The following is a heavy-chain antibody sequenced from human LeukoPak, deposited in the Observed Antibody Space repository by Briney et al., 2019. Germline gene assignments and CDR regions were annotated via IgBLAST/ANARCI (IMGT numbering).Heavy chain of an antibody. CDR3: ARDRYQWEETNWFDP. D-gene: IGHD1-26*01. J-gene: IGHJ5*02. Sequence: ASVKVSCKASGYTFTGYYMHWVRQAPGQVLEWMGWINPNSGGTNYAQKFQGRVTMTRDTSISTAYMELSRLRSDDTAVYYCARDRYQWEETNWFDPWGQGTLVTVSS. CDR2: INPNSGGT. V-gene: IGHV1-2*02. CDR1: GYTFTGYY.